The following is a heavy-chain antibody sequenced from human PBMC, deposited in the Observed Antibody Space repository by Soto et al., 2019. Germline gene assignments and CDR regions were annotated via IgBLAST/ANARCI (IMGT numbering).Heavy chain of an antibody. Sequence: QVHLVQSGVEVKKPGSSVKVSCKASGDTFSSYTINWVRQAPGLGLEWMGRVIPMLSMSNYALKFQGRVTRTADRSTNTAYMELSSLRSEDTATYYCASSYGSGSRAFDYWGQGALVTVSS. J-gene: IGHJ4*02. V-gene: IGHV1-69*02. CDR3: ASSYGSGSRAFDY. D-gene: IGHD3-10*01. CDR2: VIPMLSMS. CDR1: GDTFSSYT.